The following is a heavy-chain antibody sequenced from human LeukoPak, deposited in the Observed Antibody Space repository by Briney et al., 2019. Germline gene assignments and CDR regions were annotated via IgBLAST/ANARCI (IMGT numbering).Heavy chain of an antibody. Sequence: ASVKVSCKASGYTFTSYGISWVRQAPGQGLEWMGWISAYNGNTNYAQKFQGRVTITADKSTSTAYMELSSLRSEDTAVYYCARDPLAGWAAAARRLDYWGQGTLVTVSS. CDR2: ISAYNGNT. V-gene: IGHV1-18*01. CDR1: GYTFTSYG. CDR3: ARDPLAGWAAAARRLDY. D-gene: IGHD6-13*01. J-gene: IGHJ4*02.